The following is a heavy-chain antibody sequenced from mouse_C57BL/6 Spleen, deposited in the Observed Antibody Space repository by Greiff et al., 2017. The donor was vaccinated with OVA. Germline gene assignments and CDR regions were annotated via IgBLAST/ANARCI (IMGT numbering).Heavy chain of an antibody. J-gene: IGHJ1*03. V-gene: IGHV5-15*01. CDR2: ISNLAYSI. CDR3: ARRNWDGYWYFDV. Sequence: VHLFESVFLSVPPLVSLKLSFSSSLFPVPDYAMAWGRQAPRKGTEWLSFISNLAYSIYYADTVTGRFTISRENAKNTLYLETSSLRSEDTAMYYCARRNWDGYWYFDVWGTGTTVTVSS. CDR1: LFPVPDYA. D-gene: IGHD4-1*01.